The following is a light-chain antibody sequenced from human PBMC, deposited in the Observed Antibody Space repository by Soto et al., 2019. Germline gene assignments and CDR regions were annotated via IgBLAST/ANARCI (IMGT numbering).Light chain of an antibody. V-gene: IGLV4-60*02. Sequence: QSVLTQSSSASASLGSSVKLTCTLSSGHSSYIIAWHQQQPGKAPRYLMKLEGSGSYNKGSGVPDRFSGSSSGADRYLTISNLQFVDEADYYCETWDSNTHVFGGGTKLTVL. CDR1: SGHSSYI. CDR3: ETWDSNTHV. CDR2: LEGSGSY. J-gene: IGLJ3*02.